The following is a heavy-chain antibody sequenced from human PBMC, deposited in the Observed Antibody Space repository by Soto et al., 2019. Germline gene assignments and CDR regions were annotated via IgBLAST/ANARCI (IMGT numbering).Heavy chain of an antibody. J-gene: IGHJ6*02. Sequence: VKVSCKASGYTFSNYALHWVRQAPGQRLEWLGWINAGNGYTQYSQNFQGRVTLTRDTSATTAYMELSSLRSEDTALYYCARVLDCRGGRGLEDYYYGWDVRGQGTTVAVSS. CDR1: GYTFSNYA. CDR2: INAGNGYT. CDR3: ARVLDCRGGRGLEDYYYGWDV. V-gene: IGHV1-3*01. D-gene: IGHD2-15*01.